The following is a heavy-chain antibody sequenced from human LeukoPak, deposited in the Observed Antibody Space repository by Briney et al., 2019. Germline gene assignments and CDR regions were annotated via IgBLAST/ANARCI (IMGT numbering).Heavy chain of an antibody. J-gene: IGHJ4*02. Sequence: SETLSLTCTVSGGSIRSSYCSWIRQPPGKGLEWIGYIYHSESTNYNPSLKSRVTISVDTSKNQFSLKLSSVTAADTAVYYCARQAGGTSGPFDYWGQGTLVTVSS. CDR2: IYHSEST. CDR3: ARQAGGTSGPFDY. V-gene: IGHV4-59*08. CDR1: GGSIRSSY. D-gene: IGHD4-23*01.